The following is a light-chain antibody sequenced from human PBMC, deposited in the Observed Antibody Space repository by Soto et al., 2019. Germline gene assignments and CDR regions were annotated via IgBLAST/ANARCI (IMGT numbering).Light chain of an antibody. CDR2: EVT. J-gene: IGLJ2*01. V-gene: IGLV2-14*01. CDR1: NRDVGGYNY. Sequence: QSVLAQPASVSGSPGQSITISCAGTNRDVGGYNYVSWYQQYPGKAPKLIIYEVTYRPSGVSNRFSGSKSGNTASLTISGLQAEDEADYYCSSYSSSSALDVIFGGGTQVTVL. CDR3: SSYSSSSALDVI.